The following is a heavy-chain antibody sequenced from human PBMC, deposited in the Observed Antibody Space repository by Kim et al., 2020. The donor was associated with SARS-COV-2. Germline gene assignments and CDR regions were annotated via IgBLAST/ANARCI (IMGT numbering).Heavy chain of an antibody. V-gene: IGHV1-69*04. J-gene: IGHJ4*02. CDR2: IIPILGIA. D-gene: IGHD5-12*01. CDR1: GGTFSSYA. CDR3: ARGRGYSGYDADY. Sequence: SVKVSCKASGGTFSSYAISWVRQAPGQGLEWMGRIIPILGIANYAQKFQGRVTITADKSTSTAYMELSSLRSEDTAVYYCARGRGYSGYDADYWGQGTLVTVSS.